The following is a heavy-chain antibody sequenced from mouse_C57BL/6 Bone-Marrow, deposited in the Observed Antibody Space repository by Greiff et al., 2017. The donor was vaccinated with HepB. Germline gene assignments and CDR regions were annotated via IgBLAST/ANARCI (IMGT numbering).Heavy chain of an antibody. J-gene: IGHJ2*01. D-gene: IGHD2-1*01. CDR1: GYTFTDYN. CDR2: INPNNGGT. CDR3: ARSVYYGNYADY. Sequence: VQLQQSGPELVKPGASVKMSCKASGYTFTDYNMHWVKQSHGKSLEWIGYINPNNGGTSYNQKFKGKATLTVNKSSSTAYMELRSLTSEDSAVYYCARSVYYGNYADYRGQGTTLTVSS. V-gene: IGHV1-22*01.